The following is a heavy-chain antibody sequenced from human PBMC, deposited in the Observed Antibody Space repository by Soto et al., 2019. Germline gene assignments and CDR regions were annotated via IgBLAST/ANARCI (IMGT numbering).Heavy chain of an antibody. J-gene: IGHJ5*02. CDR2: INPSSGGT. CDR1: GYPFTGPY. Sequence: ASVKVSCKASGYPFTGPYIYWVRQAPGQGLEWMGWINPSSGGTEFAEKFQGRVTVTRDTSTSTVYMELTSLTSEDTAVYYCARDVMAAGWFDPWGQGTLVTVSS. CDR3: ARDVMAAGWFDP. V-gene: IGHV1-2*02. D-gene: IGHD2-8*01.